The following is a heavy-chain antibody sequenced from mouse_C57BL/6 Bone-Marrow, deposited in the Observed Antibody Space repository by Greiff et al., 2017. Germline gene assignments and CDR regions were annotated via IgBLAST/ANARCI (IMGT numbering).Heavy chain of an antibody. CDR1: GFTFSGYG. V-gene: IGHV5-6*01. J-gene: IGHJ2*01. CDR3: AREGLGY. Sequence: EVKLVESGGDLVKPGGSLKLSCAASGFTFSGYGMCWVRQTPDKGLEWVATIRSGGGYTYYTDNVKGRVTISSDNDTNTLYLQMSSLKPEDAAMDFCAREGLGYWCQGTTLTVSS. CDR2: IRSGGGYT.